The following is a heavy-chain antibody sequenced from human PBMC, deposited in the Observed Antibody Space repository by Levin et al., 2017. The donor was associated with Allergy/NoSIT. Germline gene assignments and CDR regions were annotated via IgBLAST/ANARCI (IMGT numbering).Heavy chain of an antibody. CDR3: ARSDCNSSSCYAESWFDP. Sequence: GESLKISCQGSGYPFTSYWIAWVRQMPGKGLEWMGTIYPGDSDTRYRPSFQGQVTISADKSISTAYLQWNSLKASDSAVYYCARSDCNSSSCYAESWFDPWGQGTLVTVSS. D-gene: IGHD2-2*01. CDR2: IYPGDSDT. J-gene: IGHJ5*02. V-gene: IGHV5-51*01. CDR1: GYPFTSYW.